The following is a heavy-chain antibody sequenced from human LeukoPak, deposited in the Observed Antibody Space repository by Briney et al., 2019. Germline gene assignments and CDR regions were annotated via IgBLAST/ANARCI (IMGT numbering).Heavy chain of an antibody. V-gene: IGHV4-59*01. J-gene: IGHJ4*02. CDR3: ARALTRWLQPFDY. Sequence: SETLSLTCTVSGGSISSYYWSWIRQPPGTGLYWIGYIYYSRSTNYNPSLKSRVTISVDTSKNQFSLKLSSVTAADTAVYYCARALTRWLQPFDYWGQGTLVTVSS. CDR2: IYYSRST. D-gene: IGHD5-24*01. CDR1: GGSISSYY.